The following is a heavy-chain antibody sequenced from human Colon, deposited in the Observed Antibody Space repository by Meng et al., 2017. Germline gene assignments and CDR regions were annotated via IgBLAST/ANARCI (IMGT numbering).Heavy chain of an antibody. Sequence: QGQLQEAGPGLGRPSETPSPTCAVSGASVRSPDHQWGWVRQPPGKGLEWIGYARIDYANTNYNPSLKSRVNVSLDTSKNQFSLNVRSVTAADTAVYYCARDYWGSLDFWGQGILDTVSS. J-gene: IGHJ4*02. V-gene: IGHV4-61*08. D-gene: IGHD3-16*01. CDR1: GASVRSPDHQ. CDR2: ARIDYANT. CDR3: ARDYWGSLDF.